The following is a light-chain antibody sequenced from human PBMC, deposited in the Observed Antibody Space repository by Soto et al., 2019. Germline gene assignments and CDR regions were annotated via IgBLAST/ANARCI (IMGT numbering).Light chain of an antibody. V-gene: IGLV2-8*01. Sequence: QYVLTQPPSASGSPGESLIISCTGTKNDIGVYDFVSWYQHHPGKAPRLIIYEVVQRPSGVPDRFSGSKSGNTASLTVSGLQAADESDYFCRSYAGSNTYVFGSGTKLTVL. J-gene: IGLJ1*01. CDR2: EVV. CDR3: RSYAGSNTYV. CDR1: KNDIGVYDF.